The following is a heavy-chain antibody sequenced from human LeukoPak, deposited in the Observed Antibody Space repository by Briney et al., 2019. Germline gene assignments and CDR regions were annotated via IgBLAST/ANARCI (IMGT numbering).Heavy chain of an antibody. CDR2: ISSSSSYI. CDR1: GFTFSSYS. J-gene: IGHJ4*02. Sequence: AGGSLRLXCAASGFTFSSYSMNWVRQAPGKGLEWVSSISSSSSYIYYADSVKGRFTISRDNAKNSLYLQMNSLRAEDTAVYYCARGQTGTMNYWGPGTLVTVSS. V-gene: IGHV3-21*01. D-gene: IGHD1-1*01. CDR3: ARGQTGTMNY.